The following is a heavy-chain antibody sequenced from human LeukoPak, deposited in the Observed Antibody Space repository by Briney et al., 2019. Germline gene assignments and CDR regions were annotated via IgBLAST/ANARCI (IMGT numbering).Heavy chain of an antibody. CDR2: ISAYNGNT. Sequence: GASVKVSCKASGYTFTSYGISWVRQAPGQGLEWMGWISAYNGNTNYAQKLQGRVTMTTDTSTSTAYMELRSLRSDDTAVYYCARGLLWFGELLSAFDYWGQGTLVTVSS. CDR1: GYTFTSYG. J-gene: IGHJ4*02. CDR3: ARGLLWFGELLSAFDY. V-gene: IGHV1-18*01. D-gene: IGHD3-10*01.